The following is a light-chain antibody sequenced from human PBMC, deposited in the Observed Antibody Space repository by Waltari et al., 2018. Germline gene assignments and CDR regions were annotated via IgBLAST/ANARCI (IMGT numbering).Light chain of an antibody. V-gene: IGLV4-69*01. Sequence: QLVLTQSPSASASLGASVKLTFTLSSGHSTNIIAWHQQQPEKGPRYLMKVNSDGSHSKGDQIPDRFSGSSSGAEHYLTISSLQSEDEADYYCQTGGHGTWVFGGGTKLTVL. CDR2: VNSDGSH. J-gene: IGLJ3*02. CDR1: SGHSTNI. CDR3: QTGGHGTWV.